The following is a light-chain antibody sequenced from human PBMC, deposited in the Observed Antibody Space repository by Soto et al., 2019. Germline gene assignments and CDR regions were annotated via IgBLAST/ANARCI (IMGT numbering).Light chain of an antibody. J-gene: IGKJ1*01. CDR1: QSISDL. CDR3: QQYNGYWT. Sequence: DIQMTQSPSTLSASVGDRVTITCRASQSISDLLAWYQQKPGKAPKLLIYEASSVKSGVPSRFSGSRAGKEYTLTIISLQPDDFATYYCQQYNGYWTFGQGTKVEIK. CDR2: EAS. V-gene: IGKV1-5*03.